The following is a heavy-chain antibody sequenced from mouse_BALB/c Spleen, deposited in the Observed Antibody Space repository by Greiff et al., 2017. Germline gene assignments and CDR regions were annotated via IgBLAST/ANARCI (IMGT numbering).Heavy chain of an antibody. CDR3: ARYRYDRDFDY. Sequence: DVHLVESGGGLVQPGGSRKLSCAASGFTFSSFGMHWVRQAPEKGLEWVAYISSGSSTIYYADTVKGRFTISRDNPKNTLFLQMTSLRSEDTAMYYCARYRYDRDFDYWGQGTTLTVSS. CDR1: GFTFSSFG. CDR2: ISSGSSTI. D-gene: IGHD2-14*01. V-gene: IGHV5-17*02. J-gene: IGHJ2*01.